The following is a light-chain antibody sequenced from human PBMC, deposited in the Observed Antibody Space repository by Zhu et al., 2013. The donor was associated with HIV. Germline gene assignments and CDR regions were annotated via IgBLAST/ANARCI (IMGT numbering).Light chain of an antibody. CDR3: ATWDDSLNGPV. V-gene: IGLV1-44*01. CDR2: SSN. CDR1: TSNIGGHT. J-gene: IGLJ3*02. Sequence: QSVVTQPPSASGTPGQRVTISCSGSTSNIGGHTVNWYQQVPGTAPKLLIHSSNQRPSGVPDRFSGSKSGTSASLAISGLQSEDEANYYCATWDDSLNGPVFGGGTKLTVL.